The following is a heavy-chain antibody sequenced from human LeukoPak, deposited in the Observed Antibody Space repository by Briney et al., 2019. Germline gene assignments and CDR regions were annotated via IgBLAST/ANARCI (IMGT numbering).Heavy chain of an antibody. D-gene: IGHD6-19*01. Sequence: GGSLRLSCAACGFTFSTYWMHWFRQAPGKGLVWVSRINSDGSGTTYADSVKGRFTISRDNAKNTLYLQMNSLRTEDTAVYYCARPETQYSSGLDGFDIWGQGTMVTVSS. CDR2: INSDGSGT. CDR1: GFTFSTYW. J-gene: IGHJ3*02. CDR3: ARPETQYSSGLDGFDI. V-gene: IGHV3-74*01.